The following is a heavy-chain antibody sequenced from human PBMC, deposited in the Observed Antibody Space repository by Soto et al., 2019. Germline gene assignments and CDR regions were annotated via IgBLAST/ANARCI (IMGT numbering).Heavy chain of an antibody. CDR2: ISGSGGST. V-gene: IGHV3-23*01. Sequence: GGSLRLSCAASGFTFSSYAMSWVRQAPGKGLEWVSDISGSGGSTYYADSVKGRFTISRDNSKNTLYLQMNSLKAEDTAVYYCAKDRVRWFGELYPNPYYYYYMDVWGKGTTVTVSS. J-gene: IGHJ6*03. D-gene: IGHD3-10*01. CDR1: GFTFSSYA. CDR3: AKDRVRWFGELYPNPYYYYYMDV.